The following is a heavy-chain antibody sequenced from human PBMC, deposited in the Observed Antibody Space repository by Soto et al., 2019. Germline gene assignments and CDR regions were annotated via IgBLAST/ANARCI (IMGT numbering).Heavy chain of an antibody. V-gene: IGHV3-9*01. D-gene: IGHD4-17*01. J-gene: IGHJ4*02. CDR1: GFTFDNYA. CDR2: ISWNSGSI. CDR3: AKVGSRRVTTAFDY. Sequence: EVQLVESGGGLVQPGRSLRLSCAGSGFTFDNYAMHWVRQAPGKGLEWVSGISWNSGSIGYADSVKGRFTISRDNAKNSLYLQMNSLRAEDTAMYYCAKVGSRRVTTAFDYWGQGTLVTVSS.